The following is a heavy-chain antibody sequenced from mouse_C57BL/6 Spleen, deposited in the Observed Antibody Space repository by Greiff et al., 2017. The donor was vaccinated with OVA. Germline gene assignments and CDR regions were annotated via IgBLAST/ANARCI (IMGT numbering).Heavy chain of an antibody. J-gene: IGHJ3*01. CDR1: GYTFTSYW. V-gene: IGHV1-64*01. D-gene: IGHD1-1*01. Sequence: QVQLQQPGAELVKPGASVKLSCKASGYTFTSYWMHWVKQRPGQGLEWIGMIHPNSGSTNYNEKFKSKPTLTVDKSSSTAYMQLSSLTSEDSAVYYCAISITTVPSFAYWGQGTLVTVSA. CDR3: AISITTVPSFAY. CDR2: IHPNSGST.